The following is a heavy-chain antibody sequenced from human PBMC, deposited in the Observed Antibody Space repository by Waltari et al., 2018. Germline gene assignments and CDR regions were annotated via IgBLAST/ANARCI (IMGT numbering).Heavy chain of an antibody. CDR3: ARDRGYQDY. Sequence: QVQLQESGPGLVKPSETLSLACPVSGGPSSRYSWSWIRQPPGKGLEWIGYIYSGGSTHYNPSLKSRVIISVDTSKNQFSLKVRSMTAADTAVYYCARDRGYQDYWGQGTLVTVSS. CDR2: IYSGGST. CDR1: GGPSSRYS. D-gene: IGHD3-10*01. J-gene: IGHJ4*02. V-gene: IGHV4-59*01.